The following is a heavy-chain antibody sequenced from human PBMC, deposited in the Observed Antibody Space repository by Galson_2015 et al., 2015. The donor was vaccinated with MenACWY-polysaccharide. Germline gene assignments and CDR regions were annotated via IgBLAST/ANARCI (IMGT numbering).Heavy chain of an antibody. J-gene: IGHJ6*02. CDR3: ARDGRDLTVTKGGYYYYGMDV. D-gene: IGHD4-17*01. Sequence: SLKSRVTISVDTSKNQFSLKLRSVTAADTAVYYCARDGRDLTVTKGGYYYYGMDVWGQGTTVTVSS. V-gene: IGHV4-31*02.